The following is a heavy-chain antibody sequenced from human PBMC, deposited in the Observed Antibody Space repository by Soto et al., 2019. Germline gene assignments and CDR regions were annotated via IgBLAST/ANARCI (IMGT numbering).Heavy chain of an antibody. V-gene: IGHV3-49*03. D-gene: IGHD3-9*01. CDR1: GFTFGDYA. CDR3: TRETYDILTADYYYYMDV. Sequence: GGSLRLSCTASGFTFGDYAMSWFRQAPGKGLEWVGFIRSKAYGGTTEYAASVKGRFTISRDDSKSIAYLQMNSLKTEDTAVYYCTRETYDILTADYYYYMDVWGKGTTVTVSS. J-gene: IGHJ6*03. CDR2: IRSKAYGGTT.